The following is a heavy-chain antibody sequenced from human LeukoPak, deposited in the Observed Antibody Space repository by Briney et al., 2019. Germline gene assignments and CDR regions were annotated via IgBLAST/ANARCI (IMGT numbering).Heavy chain of an antibody. Sequence: GASVKLSCTASGYTFSGYYMHWLRQAPGQGLGWLGWIKLYSGGTNYAHKFQGRVAMTTDTSNSTDYMELRRLSSDATAVYYCASQRHDNSIGGGIDYWGQGTLVTVSS. V-gene: IGHV1-2*07. CDR3: ASQRHDNSIGGGIDY. D-gene: IGHD3-22*01. J-gene: IGHJ4*02. CDR2: IKLYSGGT. CDR1: GYTFSGYY.